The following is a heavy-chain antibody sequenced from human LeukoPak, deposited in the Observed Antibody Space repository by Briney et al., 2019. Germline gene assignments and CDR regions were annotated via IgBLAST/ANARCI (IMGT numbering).Heavy chain of an antibody. J-gene: IGHJ6*04. V-gene: IGHV3-20*04. CDR2: INWNGRIT. Sequence: GESLTLSCAASGCTFDDYAMNWVRQAPGRGLEWVGGINWNGRITEYADSVKDRSIISRQNTNHFLYIFMNNLGGDDTVFYFCPRGSVQLWSRDTYYSMDVWGKGTTVTVSS. CDR3: PRGSVQLWSRDTYYSMDV. D-gene: IGHD5-18*01. CDR1: GCTFDDYA.